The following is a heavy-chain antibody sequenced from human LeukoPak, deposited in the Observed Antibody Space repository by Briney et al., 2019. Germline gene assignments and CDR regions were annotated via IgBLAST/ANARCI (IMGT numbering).Heavy chain of an antibody. D-gene: IGHD1-1*01. J-gene: IGHJ5*02. CDR2: INHSGST. V-gene: IGHV4-39*07. CDR3: ASNWNDAWFDP. CDR1: GDSISSSRYY. Sequence: SETLSLTCTVSGDSISSSRYYWGWIRQPPGKGLEWIGEINHSGSTNYNPSLKSRVTISVNTSKNQFSLKLSSVTAADTAVYYCASNWNDAWFDPWGQGTLVTVSS.